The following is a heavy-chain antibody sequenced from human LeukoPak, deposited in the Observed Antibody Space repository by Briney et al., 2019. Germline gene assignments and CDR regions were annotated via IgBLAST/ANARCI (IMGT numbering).Heavy chain of an antibody. D-gene: IGHD2-15*01. CDR2: IIPIFGTA. CDR1: GGTFSIYA. V-gene: IGHV1-69*13. J-gene: IGHJ5*02. Sequence: SVTVSCTASGGTFSIYAISWVRQAPGQGLEWMGGIIPIFGTANYAQKFQGRVTITADESTSTAYMELSSLRSEDTAVYYCARDIVVVAATHSNWFDPWGQGTLVTVSS. CDR3: ARDIVVVAATHSNWFDP.